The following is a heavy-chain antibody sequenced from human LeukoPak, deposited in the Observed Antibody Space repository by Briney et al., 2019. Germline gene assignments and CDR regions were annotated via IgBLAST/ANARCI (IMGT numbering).Heavy chain of an antibody. Sequence: HPGGSLRLSCAASGFSVSSNYMSWVRQAPGKGLEWVSVIYSSGSTYYADSVKGRFTNSRDNSKNTLHLQMNTLRAEDTAVYYCGSRIATAGSVDYWGQGTQVTVSS. J-gene: IGHJ4*02. D-gene: IGHD6-13*01. CDR3: GSRIATAGSVDY. V-gene: IGHV3-53*01. CDR1: GFSVSSNY. CDR2: IYSSGST.